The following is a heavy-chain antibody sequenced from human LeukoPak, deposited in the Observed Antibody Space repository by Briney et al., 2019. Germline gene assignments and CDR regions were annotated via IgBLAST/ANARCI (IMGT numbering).Heavy chain of an antibody. V-gene: IGHV1-2*02. Sequence: ASVMVSCKASAYTFTDHYIHWVRQAPGQGLEWMGWINPTSAATNYAQKFQGRVTMTRNTSISTAYMELRSLRSDDTAVYYCARSVGAYRSSAFDYWGQGTLVTVSS. CDR1: AYTFTDHY. D-gene: IGHD6-13*01. CDR3: ARSVGAYRSSAFDY. CDR2: INPTSAAT. J-gene: IGHJ4*02.